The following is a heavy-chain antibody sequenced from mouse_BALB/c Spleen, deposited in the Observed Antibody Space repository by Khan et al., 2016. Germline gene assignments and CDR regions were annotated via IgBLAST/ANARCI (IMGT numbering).Heavy chain of an antibody. Sequence: EVKLEVSGGGLVQPGGSMKLSCVASGFTFSNYWMNWVRQSPEKGLEWVAEIRLKSNNYATHYAESVKGRFTISRDDSKSSVYLQMNNLRAEDTGIYYSTRGIYYGRLYAMDYWGQGTSVTVSS. J-gene: IGHJ4*01. CDR3: TRGIYYGRLYAMDY. CDR1: GFTFSNYW. D-gene: IGHD1-1*01. V-gene: IGHV6-6*02. CDR2: IRLKSNNYAT.